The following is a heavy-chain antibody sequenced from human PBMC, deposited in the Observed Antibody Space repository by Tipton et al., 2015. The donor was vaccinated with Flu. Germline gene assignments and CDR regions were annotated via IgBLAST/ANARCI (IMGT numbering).Heavy chain of an antibody. D-gene: IGHD4-23*01. V-gene: IGHV1-18*01. CDR2: ISAYNGNT. CDR3: ARDPNYGGTESTWYNWFDP. J-gene: IGHJ5*02. CDR1: GYTFTSYG. Sequence: QLVQSGAEVKKPGASVKVSCKASGYTFTSYGISWVRQAPGQGLEWMGWISAYNGNTNYAQKLQGRVTMTTDTSTSTAYMELRGLRSDDTAVYYCARDPNYGGTESTWYNWFDPWCQGTLVTVSS.